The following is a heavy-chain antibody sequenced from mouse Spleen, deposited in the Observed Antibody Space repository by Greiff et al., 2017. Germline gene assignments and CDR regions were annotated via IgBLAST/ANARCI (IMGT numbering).Heavy chain of an antibody. D-gene: IGHD4-1*01. CDR3: ARERTGGYFDY. Sequence: EVKLVESEGGLVQPGSSMKLSCTASGFTFSDYYMAWVRQVPEKGLEWVANINYDGSSTYYLDSLKSRFIISRDNAKNILYLQMSSLKSEDTATYYCARERTGGYFDYGGQGTTLTVSS. CDR2: INYDGSST. J-gene: IGHJ2*01. V-gene: IGHV5-16*01. CDR1: GFTFSDYY.